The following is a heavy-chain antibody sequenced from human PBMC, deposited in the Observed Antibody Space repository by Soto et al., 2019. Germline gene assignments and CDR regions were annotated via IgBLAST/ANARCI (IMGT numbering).Heavy chain of an antibody. CDR1: GFTFSSYG. V-gene: IGHV3-30*18. CDR2: ISYDGSNK. Sequence: GGSLRLSCAASGFTFSSYGMHWVRQAPGKGLEWVAVISYDGSNKYYADSVKGRFTISRDNSKNTLYLQMNSLRAEDTAVYYCAKNRPSGSRPYYYGMDVWGQGTTVTVSS. D-gene: IGHD1-26*01. CDR3: AKNRPSGSRPYYYGMDV. J-gene: IGHJ6*02.